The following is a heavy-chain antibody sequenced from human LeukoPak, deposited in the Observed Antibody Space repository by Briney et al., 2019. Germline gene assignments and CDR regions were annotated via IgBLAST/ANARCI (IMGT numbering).Heavy chain of an antibody. CDR2: INPDGSGK. J-gene: IGHJ6*03. Sequence: GGSLRLSCVASEFMFSTSWMNWVRQAPGKGLEWVAAINPDGSGKYFVDSVRGRFTISRDDAENSLYLQMNSLRVEDTAVYYCAKDPGKDYYYYYYMDVWGKGTTVTISS. CDR1: EFMFSTSW. CDR3: AKDPGKDYYYYYYMDV. V-gene: IGHV3-7*01.